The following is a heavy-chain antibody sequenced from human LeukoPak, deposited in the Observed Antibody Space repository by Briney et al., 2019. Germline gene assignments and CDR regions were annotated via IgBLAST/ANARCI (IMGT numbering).Heavy chain of an antibody. V-gene: IGHV1-18*01. D-gene: IGHD2-2*01. CDR1: GYTFTSYG. CDR2: ISAYNGNA. CDR3: ARRSSAGYYYHGMDV. J-gene: IGHJ6*02. Sequence: ASVKVSCKASGYTFTSYGISWVRQAPGQGLEWMGWISAYNGNANYAQKLQGRVTMTTDTSTSTAYMELRSLRSDDTAVYYCARRSSAGYYYHGMDVWGQGTTVTVSS.